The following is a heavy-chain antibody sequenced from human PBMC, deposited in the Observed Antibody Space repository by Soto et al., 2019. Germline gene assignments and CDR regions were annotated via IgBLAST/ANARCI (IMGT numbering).Heavy chain of an antibody. D-gene: IGHD6-19*01. V-gene: IGHV3-30-3*01. CDR1: RFTFSYYA. Sequence: VQLVESGGGVVQPGRSLRLSCAASRFTFSYYAMHWIRQAPGKGLEWKEVILSDGSKQYYVESVKGRFTISRDNSKSRLYLQMSSLRVEDTAVYYCVRTIAVAGRDAFDMWGQGTMVTVSS. CDR2: ILSDGSKQ. J-gene: IGHJ3*02. CDR3: VRTIAVAGRDAFDM.